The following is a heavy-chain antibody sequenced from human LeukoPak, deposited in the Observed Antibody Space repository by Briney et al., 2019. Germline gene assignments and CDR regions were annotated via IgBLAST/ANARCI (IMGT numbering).Heavy chain of an antibody. Sequence: SETLSLTCSVSGDSISTSSYYWGWLRQPPGKGLEWIGTIYYSGSTYYNPSLTSRVTISVDTSKNQSSLKLSSVTAADTAVYYCARHKDYYYSYMDVWGKGTTVTISS. J-gene: IGHJ6*03. CDR2: IYYSGST. CDR3: ARHKDYYYSYMDV. CDR1: GDSISTSSYY. V-gene: IGHV4-39*01.